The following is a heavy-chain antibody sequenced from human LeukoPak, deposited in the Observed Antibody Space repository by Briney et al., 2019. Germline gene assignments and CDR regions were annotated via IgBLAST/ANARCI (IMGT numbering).Heavy chain of an antibody. V-gene: IGHV4-4*02. CDR2: IYNSGST. J-gene: IGHJ5*02. D-gene: IGHD2-8*01. Sequence: SGTLSLTCAVSGGSISSYNWWSWVRQPPGKGLEWIGEIYNSGSTNYNPSLKGRVTISVDNSKNQFSLEVSSVTAADTAVYYCARGNGPFDPWSQGTLVTVSS. CDR3: ARGNGPFDP. CDR1: GGSISSYNW.